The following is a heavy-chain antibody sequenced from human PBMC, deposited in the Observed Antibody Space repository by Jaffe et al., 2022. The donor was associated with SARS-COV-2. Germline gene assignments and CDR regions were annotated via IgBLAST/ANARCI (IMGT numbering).Heavy chain of an antibody. CDR2: INQDGSEE. V-gene: IGHV3-7*01. Sequence: EVQLEESGGGLVQPGGSLRLSCAASGFNFYTYWMSWVRQAPGKGLEWVANINQDGSEEYFVDSVKGRFTISRDNAEKSLFLQMSSLRVDDTAVYYCVRDRFYVGGSYREHDAFDIWGQGTMVTVSS. D-gene: IGHD3-16*02. CDR1: GFNFYTYW. CDR3: VRDRFYVGGSYREHDAFDI. J-gene: IGHJ3*02.